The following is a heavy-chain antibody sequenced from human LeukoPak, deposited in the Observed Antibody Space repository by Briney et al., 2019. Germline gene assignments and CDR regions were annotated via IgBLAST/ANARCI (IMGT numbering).Heavy chain of an antibody. Sequence: GESLKISCKGSGYSFTSYWIGWVRQMPGKGLEWMGIIYPGDSDTRYSPSFQGQVTISADKSISTAYLQWSSLKASDTAMYYCASSITMVRGVIAFDYWGQGTLVTVSS. J-gene: IGHJ4*02. CDR2: IYPGDSDT. CDR3: ASSITMVRGVIAFDY. CDR1: GYSFTSYW. D-gene: IGHD3-10*01. V-gene: IGHV5-51*01.